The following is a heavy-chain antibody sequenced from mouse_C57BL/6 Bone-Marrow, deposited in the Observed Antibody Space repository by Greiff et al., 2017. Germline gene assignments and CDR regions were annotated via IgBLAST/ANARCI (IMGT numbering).Heavy chain of an antibody. J-gene: IGHJ3*01. CDR1: GYTFTDYN. V-gene: IGHV1-22*01. CDR3: ARSAWFAY. CDR2: INPNNGGT. Sequence: SGPELVQPGASVKMSCKASGYTFTDYNMHWVKQSHGKSLEWIGYINPNNGGTSYNQKFMGKATLTVNKSSSTAYRGLRSLTSEDSAVYCCARSAWFAYWGQGTLVTVSA.